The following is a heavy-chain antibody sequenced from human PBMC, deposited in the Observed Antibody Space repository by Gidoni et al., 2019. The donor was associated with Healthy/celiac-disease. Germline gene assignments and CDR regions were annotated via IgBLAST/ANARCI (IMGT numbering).Heavy chain of an antibody. CDR3: AKGEYYYDSSGLFDY. Sequence: QVQLVESGGGVVQPGRSLRLSCAASGFTFSSYGMHWVRQAPGKGLEGVAVIAYDGSNKYYADSVKGRFTISRDNSKNTLYLQMNSLRAEDTAVYYCAKGEYYYDSSGLFDYWGQGTLVTVSS. D-gene: IGHD3-22*01. CDR2: IAYDGSNK. V-gene: IGHV3-30*18. J-gene: IGHJ4*02. CDR1: GFTFSSYG.